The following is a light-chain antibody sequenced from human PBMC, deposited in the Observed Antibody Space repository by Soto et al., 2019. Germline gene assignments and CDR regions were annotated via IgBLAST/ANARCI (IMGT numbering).Light chain of an antibody. CDR1: QGIRNW. CDR2: AAS. CDR3: QQTDSFPLS. V-gene: IGKV1D-12*01. J-gene: IGKJ4*01. Sequence: DIQMTQSPSSVPASVGDRVTITCRASQGIRNWLAWYQRKPGKAPKLLIFAASSLQSGVPSRFSGRGSGTEFTLTISSLQPEDFATYYCQQTDSFPLSFGGGTKVELK.